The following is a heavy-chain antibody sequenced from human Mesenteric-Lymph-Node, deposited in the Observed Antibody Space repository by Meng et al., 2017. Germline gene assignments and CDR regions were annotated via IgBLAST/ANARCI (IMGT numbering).Heavy chain of an antibody. CDR2: ISYDGSNK. J-gene: IGHJ4*02. D-gene: IGHD3-16*02. CDR1: GFTFSSYA. Sequence: GGSLRLSCAASGFTFSSYAMHWVRQAPGKGLEWVAVISYDGSNKYYADSVKGRFTISRDNSKNTLYLQMNNLRAEDTAVYYCARDRQYDYVWGSYRYFDYWGQGTLVTVSS. CDR3: ARDRQYDYVWGSYRYFDY. V-gene: IGHV3-30*04.